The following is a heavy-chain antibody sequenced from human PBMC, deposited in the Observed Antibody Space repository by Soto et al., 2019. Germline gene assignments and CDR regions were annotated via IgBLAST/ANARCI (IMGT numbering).Heavy chain of an antibody. D-gene: IGHD1-26*01. J-gene: IGHJ5*02. CDR3: ARVSWWELPLEVWFDP. Sequence: QVQLVQSGAEVKKPGASVKVSCKASGYTFTSYGISWVRQAPGQGLEWMGWISAYNGNTNYAQKLQGRVTMTTDTSTSTAYMGLRSLRSDDPAVYYCARVSWWELPLEVWFDPWVQGTLVTVSS. CDR2: ISAYNGNT. CDR1: GYTFTSYG. V-gene: IGHV1-18*01.